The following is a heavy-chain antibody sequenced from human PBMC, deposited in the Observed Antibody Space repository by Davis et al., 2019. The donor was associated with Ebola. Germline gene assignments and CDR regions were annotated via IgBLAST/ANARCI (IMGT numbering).Heavy chain of an antibody. J-gene: IGHJ5*02. CDR2: IIPILGIA. D-gene: IGHD6-19*01. CDR3: ARPASGWGYSSGRGDWFDP. Sequence: SVKVSCKASGGTFSSYTISWVRQAPGQGLEWMGRIIPILGIANYAQKFQGRVTITADKSTSTAYMELSSLRSEDTAVYYCARPASGWGYSSGRGDWFDPWGQGTLVTVSS. V-gene: IGHV1-69*02. CDR1: GGTFSSYT.